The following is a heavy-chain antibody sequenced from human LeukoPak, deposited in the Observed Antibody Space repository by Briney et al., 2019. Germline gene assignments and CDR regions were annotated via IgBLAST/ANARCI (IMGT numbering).Heavy chain of an antibody. J-gene: IGHJ5*02. Sequence: GKSLKISCKGSGYSFTSYWIGWVRQMPGKGLEWMGIIYPGDPDTRYSPSFQGQVAISADKSISTAYLQWSSLKASDTAMYYCARRGAGPERWFDPWGQGTLVTVSS. CDR1: GYSFTSYW. D-gene: IGHD1-1*01. CDR3: ARRGAGPERWFDP. CDR2: IYPGDPDT. V-gene: IGHV5-51*01.